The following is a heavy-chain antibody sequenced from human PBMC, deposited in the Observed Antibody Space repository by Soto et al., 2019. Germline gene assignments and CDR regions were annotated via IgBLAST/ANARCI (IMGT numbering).Heavy chain of an antibody. D-gene: IGHD6-19*01. J-gene: IGHJ6*02. Sequence: QVQLVESGGGVVQPGRSLRLSCAASGFAFNKYGVHWVRQAPGEGLEWVSLISFDGSDEWYADSVKGRFTISRDNSKNTLYLQMNSLRPEDTAVYYCAKGYEIIPPIASGWYPNYYYGMDVWGQGTTVTVSS. CDR3: AKGYEIIPPIASGWYPNYYYGMDV. V-gene: IGHV3-30*18. CDR1: GFAFNKYG. CDR2: ISFDGSDE.